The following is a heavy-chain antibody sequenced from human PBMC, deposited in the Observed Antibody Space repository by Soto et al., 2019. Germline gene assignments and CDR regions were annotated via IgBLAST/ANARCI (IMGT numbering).Heavy chain of an antibody. Sequence: QVQLAQSGAEVKKPGASVKVSCEASGYTFTSFYMNWVRQAPGHGLEWLGIINPSGGSTSYAQKLQGRITMTRDTSTSTFYMELSSLRSEDTAVYYCARGTNVVLVPADVWGQGTLVTVSS. J-gene: IGHJ4*02. D-gene: IGHD2-2*01. CDR3: ARGTNVVLVPADV. V-gene: IGHV1-46*04. CDR1: GYTFTSFY. CDR2: INPSGGST.